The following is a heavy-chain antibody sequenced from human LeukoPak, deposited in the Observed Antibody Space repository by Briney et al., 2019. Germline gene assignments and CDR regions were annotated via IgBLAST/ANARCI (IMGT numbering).Heavy chain of an antibody. V-gene: IGHV1-69*13. Sequence: ASVKVSCQASGGTFSSYAISWVRQAPGQGLEWMGGIIPIFGTANYAQKFQGRVTITADESTSTAYMEMSSLRSEDTAVYYCARAMSLDGYNHFDYWGQGTLVTVSS. D-gene: IGHD5-24*01. CDR3: ARAMSLDGYNHFDY. CDR2: IIPIFGTA. CDR1: GGTFSSYA. J-gene: IGHJ4*02.